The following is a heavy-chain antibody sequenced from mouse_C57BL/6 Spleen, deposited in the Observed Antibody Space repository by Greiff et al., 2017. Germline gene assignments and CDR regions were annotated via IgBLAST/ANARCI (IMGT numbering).Heavy chain of an antibody. V-gene: IGHV1-64*01. CDR2: IHPNSGST. CDR3: ASGTRDYYAMDY. D-gene: IGHD4-1*01. Sequence: QVQLQQPGAELVKPGASVKLSCKASGYTFTSYWMHWVKQRPGQGLEWIGMIHPNSGSTNYNEKFKSKATLTVDKSSSTAYMQLSSLTSEDSAVYYCASGTRDYYAMDYWGQGTSVTGAS. CDR1: GYTFTSYW. J-gene: IGHJ4*01.